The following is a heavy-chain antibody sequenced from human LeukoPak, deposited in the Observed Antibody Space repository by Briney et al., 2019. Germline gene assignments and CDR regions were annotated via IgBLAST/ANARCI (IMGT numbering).Heavy chain of an antibody. CDR2: IHTSGST. CDR3: ARHDYSNYPVFNY. CDR1: GGSISSYY. J-gene: IGHJ4*02. D-gene: IGHD4-11*01. Sequence: SETLSLTCTVSGGSISSYYWSWIRQPAGKGLEWIGRIHTSGSTNYNPSLKSRVTMSVDTSNNQFSLKLSSVTVADTAVYYCARHDYSNYPVFNYWGQGTLVTVSS. V-gene: IGHV4-4*07.